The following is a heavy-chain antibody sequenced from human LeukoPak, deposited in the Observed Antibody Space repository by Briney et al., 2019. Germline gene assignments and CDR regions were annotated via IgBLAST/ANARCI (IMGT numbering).Heavy chain of an antibody. Sequence: GGSLRLSCAASGFSISTYAMTWVRQAPGKGLEWVSAISGSGGSTYYADSVKGRFTISRDNSKNTLYLQMNSLRAEDTAVYYCAKDSSLLRFLEWPGYMDVWGKGTTVTVSS. V-gene: IGHV3-23*01. J-gene: IGHJ6*03. CDR1: GFSISTYA. D-gene: IGHD3-3*01. CDR2: ISGSGGST. CDR3: AKDSSLLRFLEWPGYMDV.